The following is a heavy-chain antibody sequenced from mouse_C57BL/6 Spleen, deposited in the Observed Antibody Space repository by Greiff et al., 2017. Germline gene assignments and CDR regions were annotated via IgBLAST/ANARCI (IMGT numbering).Heavy chain of an antibody. CDR1: GYAFSSYW. CDR2: IYPGDGDT. D-gene: IGHD1-1*01. Sequence: QVQLQQPGAELVKPGASVKISCKASGYAFSSYWMNWVKQRPGKGLEWIGQIYPGDGDTNYNGKFKGKATLTADKSSSTAYMQLSSLTSEDSAVYYYSGEQDGGSSGDMDYWGQGTSVTVSS. CDR3: SGEQDGGSSGDMDY. V-gene: IGHV1-80*01. J-gene: IGHJ4*01.